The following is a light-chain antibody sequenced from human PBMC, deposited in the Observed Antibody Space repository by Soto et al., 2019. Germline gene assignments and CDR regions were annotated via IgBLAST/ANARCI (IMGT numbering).Light chain of an antibody. CDR3: CSYAGSYTYV. Sequence: QSALTQPRSVSGSPGQSVAISCTGTGSDVGGYNYVSWYQQYPDKAPKLIIYDVTKRPAGVPDRFSGSKSGNTASLTISGLQTDDEADYYCCSYAGSYTYVFGTGTKVTVL. J-gene: IGLJ1*01. CDR1: GSDVGGYNY. CDR2: DVT. V-gene: IGLV2-11*01.